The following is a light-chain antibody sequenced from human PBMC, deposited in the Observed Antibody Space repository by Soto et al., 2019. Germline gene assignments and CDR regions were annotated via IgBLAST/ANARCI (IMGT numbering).Light chain of an antibody. Sequence: DIPMTQSPSTLSASVGDRVTITCRASQSISTWLAWYQQKPGKAPNLLIYKASSLQSGVPSRFSGSGSGTEFTLTISSLQPDDFATYYCQQYNSYSITFGQGTRLEIK. CDR1: QSISTW. V-gene: IGKV1-5*03. CDR3: QQYNSYSIT. CDR2: KAS. J-gene: IGKJ5*01.